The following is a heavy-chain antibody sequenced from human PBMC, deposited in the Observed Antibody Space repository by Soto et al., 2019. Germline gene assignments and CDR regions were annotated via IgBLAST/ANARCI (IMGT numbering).Heavy chain of an antibody. CDR2: IYYTGST. CDR3: ARSPRLDC. Sequence: ETLPLTCNLSGGTISRYYLCWIRQPTGKRLEWIGYIYYTGSTNYNPSLRSRVTISIDTSKNQFSLQLSSVTAADTAVDFCARSPRLDCWCQGTLVNV. V-gene: IGHV4-59*08. CDR1: GGTISRYY. J-gene: IGHJ4*02.